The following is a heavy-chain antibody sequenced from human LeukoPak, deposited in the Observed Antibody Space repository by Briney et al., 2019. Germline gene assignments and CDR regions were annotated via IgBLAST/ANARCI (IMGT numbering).Heavy chain of an antibody. J-gene: IGHJ3*02. CDR2: IGTAGDP. Sequence: GGSLRLSCAASGSSFSSYDMHWVRQTTGEGLEWVSAIGTAGDPYYAGSVKGRFTISRENAQNSLYLQMNSLRAGDTAVYYCARGSLGAPNAFDIWGQGTMVTVSS. D-gene: IGHD1-26*01. CDR3: ARGSLGAPNAFDI. CDR1: GSSFSSYD. V-gene: IGHV3-13*05.